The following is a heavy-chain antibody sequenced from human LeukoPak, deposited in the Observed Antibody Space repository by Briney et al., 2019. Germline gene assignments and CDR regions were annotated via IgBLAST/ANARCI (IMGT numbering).Heavy chain of an antibody. CDR3: ARAYGSGSYFAFDI. V-gene: IGHV1-2*06. J-gene: IGHJ3*02. Sequence: ASVKVSCKASGYTFTGCYMHWVRQAPGQGLESMGRINPNSGGTNSAQKFQGRVTMTRDTSITTAYMELSSLRFDDTAVYYCARAYGSGSYFAFDIWGQGTMVTVSS. CDR2: INPNSGGT. D-gene: IGHD3-10*01. CDR1: GYTFTGCY.